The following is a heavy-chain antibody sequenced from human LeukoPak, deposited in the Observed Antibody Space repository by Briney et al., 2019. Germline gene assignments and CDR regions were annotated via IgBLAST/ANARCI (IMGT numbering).Heavy chain of an antibody. CDR3: ATYSSSSGGFDY. Sequence: GASVKVSCKAPGGTFSSYAISWVRQAPGQGLEWMGGIIPIFGTANYAQKFQGRVTITADESTSTAYMELSSLRSEDTAVYYCATYSSSSGGFDYWGQGTLVTVSS. CDR1: GGTFSSYA. J-gene: IGHJ4*02. D-gene: IGHD6-6*01. CDR2: IIPIFGTA. V-gene: IGHV1-69*13.